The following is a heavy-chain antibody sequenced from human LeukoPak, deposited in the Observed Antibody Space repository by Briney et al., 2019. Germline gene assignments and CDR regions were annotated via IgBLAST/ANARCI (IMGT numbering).Heavy chain of an antibody. Sequence: ASVKVSCKASGYTFTSYGISWVRQAPGQGLEWMGWISTYNGNTHYAQNIQGRVTMTADVSTSTAYMELRSLRSDDTAVYYCARDPSLDYGDFYAYWGQGTLVTVSS. D-gene: IGHD4-17*01. V-gene: IGHV1-18*01. CDR3: ARDPSLDYGDFYAY. CDR1: GYTFTSYG. J-gene: IGHJ4*02. CDR2: ISTYNGNT.